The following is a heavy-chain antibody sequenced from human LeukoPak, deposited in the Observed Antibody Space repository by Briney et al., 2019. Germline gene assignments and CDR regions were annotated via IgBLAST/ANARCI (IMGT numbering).Heavy chain of an antibody. CDR1: GFTFSSYE. J-gene: IGHJ4*02. D-gene: IGHD3-22*01. CDR3: ASTYDSSGYNPYYFDY. CDR2: ISSSGSTI. Sequence: SGGSLRLXCAASGFTFSSYEMNWVRQAPGKGLEWVSYISSSGSTIYYADSVKGRFTISRDNAKNSLYLQMNSLRAEDTAVYYCASTYDSSGYNPYYFDYWGQGTLVTVSS. V-gene: IGHV3-48*03.